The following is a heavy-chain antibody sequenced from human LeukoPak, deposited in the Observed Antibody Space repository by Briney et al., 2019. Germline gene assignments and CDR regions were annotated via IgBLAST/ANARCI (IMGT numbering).Heavy chain of an antibody. D-gene: IGHD3-22*01. CDR1: GYTFTGYY. J-gene: IGHJ3*02. CDR3: ARGEDYYDSSGYYSDIDAFDI. V-gene: IGHV1-2*02. CDR2: INPNSGGT. Sequence: ASVKVSCKASGYTFTGYYMHWVRQAPGQGLEWMGWINPNSGGTNYAQKFQGRVTMTRDTSISTAYMELSSLRSEDTAVYYCARGEDYYDSSGYYSDIDAFDIWGQGTMVTVSS.